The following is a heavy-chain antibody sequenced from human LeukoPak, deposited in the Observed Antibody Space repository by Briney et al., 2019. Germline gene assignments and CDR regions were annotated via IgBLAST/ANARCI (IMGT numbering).Heavy chain of an antibody. V-gene: IGHV4-59*01. CDR1: GDSLGTFF. Sequence: SETLSLTCTVSGDSLGTFFWHWIRQPPGKGLEWMGYIYDRGTTAYNPSLKRRVTVSVDTSTNQFSLILTSVTPADTAVYYCARDPDGYKFFDYWGRGRPVAVSS. D-gene: IGHD5-24*01. J-gene: IGHJ4*02. CDR3: ARDPDGYKFFDY. CDR2: IYDRGTT.